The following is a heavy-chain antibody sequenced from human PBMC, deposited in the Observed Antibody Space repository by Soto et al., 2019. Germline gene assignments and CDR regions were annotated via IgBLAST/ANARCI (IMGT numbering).Heavy chain of an antibody. J-gene: IGHJ4*02. Sequence: TGGSLRLSCAASGFTVSSNYMSWVRQAPGKGLEWVSVIYTDGSTYYADSVKGRFTISRDNSKNTLYLQMNSLRVEDTAVYYCARCAYFYDTSGYREVHFDSWGQGTLVTVSS. CDR2: IYTDGST. CDR1: GFTVSSNY. CDR3: ARCAYFYDTSGYREVHFDS. V-gene: IGHV3-66*01. D-gene: IGHD3-22*01.